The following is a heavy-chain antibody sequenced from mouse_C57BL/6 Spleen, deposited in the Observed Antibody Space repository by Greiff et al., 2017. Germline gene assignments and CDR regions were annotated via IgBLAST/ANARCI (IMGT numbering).Heavy chain of an antibody. Sequence: QVQLQQSGAELVKPGASVKMSCKASGYTFTSYWITWVKQRPGQGLEWIGDIYPGSGSTNYNEKFKSKATLTVDTSSSTAYMQLSSLTSEDSAVYYCARGDGSSYEAWFAYWGQGTLVTVSA. CDR1: GYTFTSYW. CDR2: IYPGSGST. V-gene: IGHV1-55*01. D-gene: IGHD1-1*01. CDR3: ARGDGSSYEAWFAY. J-gene: IGHJ3*01.